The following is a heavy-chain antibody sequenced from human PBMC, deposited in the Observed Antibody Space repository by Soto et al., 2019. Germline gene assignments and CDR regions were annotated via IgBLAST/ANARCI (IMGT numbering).Heavy chain of an antibody. D-gene: IGHD3-10*01. J-gene: IGHJ5*02. V-gene: IGHV1-69*06. CDR3: ARVHYYGSGSYYDNVHNWFDP. CDR1: AGTVSSYA. Sequence: ASLKVSCKASAGTVSSYAISWVRQAPGQGLDWMGGIIPIFGTANYAQKFQGRGTITADKSTSTAYMELSSLRSEDTAVYYCARVHYYGSGSYYDNVHNWFDPWGQGTLVTVSS. CDR2: IIPIFGTA.